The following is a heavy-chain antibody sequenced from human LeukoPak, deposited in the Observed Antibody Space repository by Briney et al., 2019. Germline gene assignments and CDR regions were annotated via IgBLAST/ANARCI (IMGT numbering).Heavy chain of an antibody. V-gene: IGHV4-59*01. CDR2: IYYSGST. CDR1: GGSIASYY. Sequence: PSEALSLTGSVSGGSIASYYWSWIRQPPGKGLEWIGYIYYSGSTYYNPSLKSRVTMSVDTSKNQFSLKLSSVTAADTAVYYCARRYCTGSSCYSGFDYWGQGTLVTVSS. J-gene: IGHJ4*02. D-gene: IGHD2-15*01. CDR3: ARRYCTGSSCYSGFDY.